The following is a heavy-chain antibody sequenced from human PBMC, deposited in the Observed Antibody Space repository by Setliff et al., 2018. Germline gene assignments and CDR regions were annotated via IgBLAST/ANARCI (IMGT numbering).Heavy chain of an antibody. D-gene: IGHD3-10*01. CDR3: FGAGTCSY. CDR2: INPHASEK. V-gene: IGHV3-7*01. CDR1: GFTFSTYW. J-gene: IGHJ4*02. Sequence: GGSLRLSCAASGFTFSTYWMSWVRQAPGKGLEWLASINPHASEKYYVDSVKGRFTISRDNAKNSLSLQMNNLRTEDTAVYYCFGAGTCSYWGQGTLVTVSS.